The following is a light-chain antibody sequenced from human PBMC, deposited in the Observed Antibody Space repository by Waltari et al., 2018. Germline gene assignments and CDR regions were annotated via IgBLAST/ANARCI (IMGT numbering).Light chain of an antibody. CDR3: QQNYRTPPT. CDR2: AAT. J-gene: IGKJ1*01. V-gene: IGKV1-39*01. CDR1: QSVSDY. Sequence: DIQVIQSPSSLSASVGDRVTITCRASQSVSDYLNWFQVKPGRAPNLLIYAATGLQSGVPSRFNGSGSGAHFTLTICRLRPEVSASYFCQQNYRTPPTFGQGTKVEI.